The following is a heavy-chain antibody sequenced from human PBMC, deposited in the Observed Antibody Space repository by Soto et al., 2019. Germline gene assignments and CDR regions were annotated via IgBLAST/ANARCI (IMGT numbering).Heavy chain of an antibody. D-gene: IGHD5-18*01. J-gene: IGHJ6*02. CDR2: IYPGDSDT. V-gene: IGHV5-51*01. CDR3: ARVDTAMVRLYYYYYGMDV. Sequence: GESLKISCKGSGYSFTSYWIGWVRQMPGKGLEWMGIIYPGDSDTRYSPSFQGQVTISADKSISTAYLQWSSLKASDTAMYYCARVDTAMVRLYYYYYGMDVWGQGTTVTVSS. CDR1: GYSFTSYW.